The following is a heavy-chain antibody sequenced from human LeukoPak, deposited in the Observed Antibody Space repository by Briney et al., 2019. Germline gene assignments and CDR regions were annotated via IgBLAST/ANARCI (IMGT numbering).Heavy chain of an antibody. V-gene: IGHV4-30-4*01. CDR3: ARDFQGGPNDP. CDR2: ISHSGGT. CDR1: GGSISSGDYY. D-gene: IGHD2-15*01. J-gene: IGHJ5*02. Sequence: PSQTLSLTCTVSGGSISSGDYYWSWIRQPPGQGLEWIAYISHSGGTYYNPSLKSRATISLDTSRNQFSLKLSSVTAADTAVYYCARDFQGGPNDPWGQETLVTVSS.